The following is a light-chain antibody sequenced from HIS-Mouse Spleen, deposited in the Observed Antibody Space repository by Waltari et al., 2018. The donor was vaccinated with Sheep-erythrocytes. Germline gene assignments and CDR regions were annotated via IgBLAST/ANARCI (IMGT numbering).Light chain of an antibody. Sequence: QSALTQPASVSGSPGQSIPISCTGTSSDVGSYNLVSWYQQHPGKAPKLMIYEGSKRPSGVSNCFSGSKSGNTASLTISGLQAEDEADYYCCSYAGSSTPWVFGGGTKLTVL. V-gene: IGLV2-23*01. CDR1: SSDVGSYNL. J-gene: IGLJ3*02. CDR2: EGS. CDR3: CSYAGSSTPWV.